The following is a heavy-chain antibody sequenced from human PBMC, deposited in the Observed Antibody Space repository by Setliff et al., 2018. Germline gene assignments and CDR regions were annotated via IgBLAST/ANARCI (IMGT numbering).Heavy chain of an antibody. CDR3: ARGGLWFGELLWKYYYYGMDV. V-gene: IGHV4-34*01. CDR2: INHSGSA. CDR1: GGSFSGYY. Sequence: PSETLSLTCAVYGGSFSGYYWNWIRQPPGNGLEWIGEINHSGSANYNPSLKSRVTISVDTSKNQFSLKLSSVTAADTAVYYCARGGLWFGELLWKYYYYGMDVWGQGTTVTVSS. D-gene: IGHD3-10*01. J-gene: IGHJ6*02.